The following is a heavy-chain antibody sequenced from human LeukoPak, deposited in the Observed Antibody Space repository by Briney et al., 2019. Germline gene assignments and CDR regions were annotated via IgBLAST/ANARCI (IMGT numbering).Heavy chain of an antibody. V-gene: IGHV3-21*01. J-gene: IGHJ4*02. CDR1: GFTFSSYS. D-gene: IGHD1-26*01. CDR2: ISSSSSYI. CDR3: ARKVGATGPFDY. Sequence: GGSLRLSCAASGFTFSSYSMNWVRQAPGKGLEWVSSISSSSSYIYYADSVKGRFTISRDNAKNSLYLQMNSLRAEDTAVYYCARKVGATGPFDYWGQGTLVTVSS.